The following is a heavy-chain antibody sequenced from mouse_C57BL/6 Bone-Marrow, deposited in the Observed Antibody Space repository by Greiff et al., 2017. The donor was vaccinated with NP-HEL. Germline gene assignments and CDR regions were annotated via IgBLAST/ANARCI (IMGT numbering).Heavy chain of an antibody. V-gene: IGHV5-6*01. D-gene: IGHD2-5*01. Sequence: DVHLVESGGDLVKPGGSLKLSCAASGFTFSSYGMSWVRQTPDKRLEWVATISSGGSYTYYPDSVKGRFTISRDKAKNTLYLQMSSLKSEDTAMYYCARHYYSNYFDYWGQGTTLTVSS. CDR2: ISSGGSYT. J-gene: IGHJ2*01. CDR1: GFTFSSYG. CDR3: ARHYYSNYFDY.